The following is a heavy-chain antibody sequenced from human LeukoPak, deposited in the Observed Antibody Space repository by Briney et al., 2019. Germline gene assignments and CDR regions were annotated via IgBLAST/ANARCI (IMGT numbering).Heavy chain of an antibody. J-gene: IGHJ4*02. CDR3: TTYGRDGYRGYF. Sequence: PGGSLRLSCAASGFNFSSCSMSWVRQAPGKGLEWVSYSNGPSDTIRYADSVKGRFSISRDNAKYSVYLQMSSLRAEDTAVYYCTTYGRDGYRGYFWGQGALVTVSS. D-gene: IGHD5-24*01. V-gene: IGHV3-48*04. CDR2: SNGPSDTI. CDR1: GFNFSSCS.